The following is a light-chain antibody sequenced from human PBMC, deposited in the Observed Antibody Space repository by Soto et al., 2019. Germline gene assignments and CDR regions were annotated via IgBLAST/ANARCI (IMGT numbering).Light chain of an antibody. CDR1: ESISLY. Sequence: DIQMTQSPSTLSASVGDRVTITCRASESISLYLAWYQQKPGKAPKFLIYKGSILESGVPSRFSGSGSGTEFTLTISSLQPDDFATYYCQQYNTYSSITFGQGTRLEIK. J-gene: IGKJ5*01. CDR3: QQYNTYSSIT. V-gene: IGKV1-5*03. CDR2: KGS.